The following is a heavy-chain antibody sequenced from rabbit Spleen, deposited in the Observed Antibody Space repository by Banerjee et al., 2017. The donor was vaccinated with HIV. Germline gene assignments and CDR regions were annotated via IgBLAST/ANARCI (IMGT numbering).Heavy chain of an antibody. Sequence: QVKETGGDLVQPGGSLALSCKASGFDFRRYYLSWVRQAPGKGLEWIGIIDVGEGNTDYASWVNGRFTISSDNAQNSVDLQMSGLTAADTATYFCARAGYAGYGYANFRDYYGMDLWGPGTLVTVS. CDR3: ARAGYAGYGYANFRDYYGMDL. J-gene: IGHJ6*01. CDR1: GFDFRRYY. CDR2: IDVGEGNT. V-gene: IGHV1S7*01. D-gene: IGHD6-1*01.